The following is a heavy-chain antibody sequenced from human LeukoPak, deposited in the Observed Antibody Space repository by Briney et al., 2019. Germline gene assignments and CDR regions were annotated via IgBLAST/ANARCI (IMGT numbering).Heavy chain of an antibody. D-gene: IGHD1-26*01. J-gene: IGHJ4*02. V-gene: IGHV3-7*01. CDR1: GFTFTTYW. CDR3: AREVVGATSIFDY. CDR2: IKQDGSEK. Sequence: GGSLRLSCAASGFTFTTYWMGWVRQAPGKGLEWVANIKQDGSEKYYVDSVKGRFTISRDNVKNSLYLQMNSLRAEDTAVYYCAREVVGATSIFDYWGQGTLVTVSS.